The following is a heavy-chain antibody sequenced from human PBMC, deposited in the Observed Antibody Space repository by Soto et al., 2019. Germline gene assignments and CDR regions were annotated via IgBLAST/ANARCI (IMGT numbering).Heavy chain of an antibody. D-gene: IGHD3-9*01. CDR2: ISGSGGST. V-gene: IGHV3-23*01. CDR3: AKDTQPPYDILTGYRWFAFDI. Sequence: GGSLRLSCAASGFTFSSYAMSWVRQAPGKGLEWVSAISGSGGSTYYADSVKGRFTISRDNSKNTLYLQMNSLRAEDTAVYYCAKDTQPPYDILTGYRWFAFDIWGQGTMVTVSS. CDR1: GFTFSSYA. J-gene: IGHJ3*02.